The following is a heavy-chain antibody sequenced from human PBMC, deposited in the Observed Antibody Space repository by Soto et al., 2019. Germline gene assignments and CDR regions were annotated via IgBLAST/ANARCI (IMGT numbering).Heavy chain of an antibody. CDR3: ARGPPAHPPLYGDYVSLDY. CDR2: INPNSGGT. CDR1: GYTFTGYY. Sequence: ASVKVSCKASGYTFTGYYMHWVRQAPGQGLEWMGWINPNSGGTNYAQKFQGWVTMTRDTSISTAYMELSRLRSDDTAVYYCARGPPAHPPLYGDYVSLDYWGQGTLVTVSS. D-gene: IGHD4-17*01. J-gene: IGHJ4*02. V-gene: IGHV1-2*04.